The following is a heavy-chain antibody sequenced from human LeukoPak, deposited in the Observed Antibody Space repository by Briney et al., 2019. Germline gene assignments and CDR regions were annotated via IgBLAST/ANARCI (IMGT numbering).Heavy chain of an antibody. Sequence: PGGSLRLSCAASGFTFSSDSMNWVRRAPGKGLGWVSFIYSDNTHYSDSVKGRFTISRDNYKNTLYLQMNSLRAEDTAVYYCARRAGAYSHPYDYWGQGTLVTVSS. CDR1: GFTFSSDS. J-gene: IGHJ4*02. CDR2: IYSDNT. D-gene: IGHD4/OR15-4a*01. V-gene: IGHV3-53*01. CDR3: ARRAGAYSHPYDY.